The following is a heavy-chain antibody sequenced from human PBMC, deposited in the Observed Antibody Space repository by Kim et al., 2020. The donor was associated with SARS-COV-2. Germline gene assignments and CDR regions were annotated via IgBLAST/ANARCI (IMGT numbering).Heavy chain of an antibody. V-gene: IGHV3-23*01. CDR1: GFTFSSYA. CDR2: ISGSGGST. CDR3: ANGDEDCSGGSCYFDAFDI. Sequence: GGSLRLSCAASGFTFSSYAMSWVRQAPGKGLEWVSAISGSGGSTYYADSVKGRFTISRDNSKNTLYLQMNSLRAEDTAVYYCANGDEDCSGGSCYFDAFDIWGQGTMVTVSS. J-gene: IGHJ3*02. D-gene: IGHD2-15*01.